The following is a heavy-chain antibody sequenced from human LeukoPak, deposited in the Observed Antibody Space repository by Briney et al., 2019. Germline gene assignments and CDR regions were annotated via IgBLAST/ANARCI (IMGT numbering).Heavy chain of an antibody. D-gene: IGHD1-26*01. V-gene: IGHV3-48*03. CDR1: GFTFSSYE. CDR3: ARDGGEWELDY. CDR2: ISKSDSTI. J-gene: IGHJ4*02. Sequence: PGGSLRLSCVASGFTFSSYEMNWVRQAPGKGLEWVSYISKSDSTIYYADSVKGRFTISRDNAKNSLYLQMNSLRAEGTAVYYCARDGGEWELDYWGQGTLVTVSS.